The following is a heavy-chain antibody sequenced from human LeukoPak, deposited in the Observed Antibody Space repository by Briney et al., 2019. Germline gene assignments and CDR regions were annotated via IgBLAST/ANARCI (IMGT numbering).Heavy chain of an antibody. CDR2: INAGNGNT. J-gene: IGHJ4*02. D-gene: IGHD6-19*01. Sequence: ASVKVSCKASGYTFTSYAMHWVRQAPGQRLEWMGWINAGNGNTKYPQEFQGRVTITRDKSASTAYMELSSLRTEHMAVYYCARDRGSGWWEFSYYFDYWGQGTLVTVSS. CDR1: GYTFTSYA. CDR3: ARDRGSGWWEFSYYFDY. V-gene: IGHV1-3*03.